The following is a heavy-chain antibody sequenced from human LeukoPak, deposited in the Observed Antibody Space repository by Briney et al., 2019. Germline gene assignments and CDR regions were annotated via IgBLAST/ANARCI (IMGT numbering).Heavy chain of an antibody. D-gene: IGHD1-20*01. V-gene: IGHV3-33*01. CDR3: ARDHNWNDPPLRYFDL. CDR1: GFPFSSYG. J-gene: IGHJ2*01. Sequence: GGSLRLSCAASGFPFSSYGMHWVRQAPGKGLEWVAVIWYDGSNKYYADSVKGRFTISRDNSKNTLYLQMNSLRAEDTAVYYCARDHNWNDPPLRYFDLWGRGTLVTVSS. CDR2: IWYDGSNK.